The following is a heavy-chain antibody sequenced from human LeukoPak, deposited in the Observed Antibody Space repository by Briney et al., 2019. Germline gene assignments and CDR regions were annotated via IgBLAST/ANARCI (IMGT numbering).Heavy chain of an antibody. CDR3: AKDNDAGLAAGTLDY. CDR1: GFTFDDYA. Sequence: GRSLRLSCAASGFTFDDYAMHWVRQAPGKGLEWVSGISWNSGSIGYADSVKGRVTISRDNAKNSLYLQMNSLRAEDTALYYCAKDNDAGLAAGTLDYWGQGTLVTVSS. CDR2: ISWNSGSI. D-gene: IGHD6-13*01. V-gene: IGHV3-9*01. J-gene: IGHJ4*02.